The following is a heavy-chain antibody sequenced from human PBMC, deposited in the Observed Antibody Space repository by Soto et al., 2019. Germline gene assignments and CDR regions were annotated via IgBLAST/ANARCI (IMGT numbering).Heavy chain of an antibody. J-gene: IGHJ4*02. Sequence: QVQLQESGPGLVKPSQTLSLTCTVSVGSISSGGYYWSWIRQHPGKGLEWIGYLYYSGSTYYNPSIKHRVATSVDTSKNQFSLKLSSVTAADTAVYYCARRLKGYSSGWLDYWGQGTLVTVSS. D-gene: IGHD6-19*01. CDR3: ARRLKGYSSGWLDY. V-gene: IGHV4-31*03. CDR2: LYYSGST. CDR1: VGSISSGGYY.